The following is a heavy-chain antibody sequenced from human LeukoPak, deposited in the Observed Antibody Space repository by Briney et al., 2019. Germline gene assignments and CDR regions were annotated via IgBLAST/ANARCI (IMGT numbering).Heavy chain of an antibody. CDR3: VKVPYSGYDMDY. Sequence: PGGSLRLSCAASGFTFSSYGMHWVRQAPGKGLEWVAVISYDGSNKYYADSVKGRFTISRDNSKNTLYLQMNSLRAEDTAVYYCVKVPYSGYDMDYWGQGTLFTASS. V-gene: IGHV3-30*18. D-gene: IGHD5-12*01. CDR1: GFTFSSYG. J-gene: IGHJ4*02. CDR2: ISYDGSNK.